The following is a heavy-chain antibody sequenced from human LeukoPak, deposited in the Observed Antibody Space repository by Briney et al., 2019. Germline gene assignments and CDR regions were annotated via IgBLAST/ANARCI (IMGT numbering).Heavy chain of an antibody. J-gene: IGHJ3*02. D-gene: IGHD2/OR15-2a*01. CDR2: IYYSGST. CDR3: ARVSTGRGAFDI. Sequence: SETLSLTCTVSGGSISSYYWSWIRQSPGKGLEWIGYIYYSGSTNYNPSLKSRVTISVDTSKNQFSLKLRSVTAADTAVYYCARVSTGRGAFDIWGQGTMVTVSS. V-gene: IGHV4-59*01. CDR1: GGSISSYY.